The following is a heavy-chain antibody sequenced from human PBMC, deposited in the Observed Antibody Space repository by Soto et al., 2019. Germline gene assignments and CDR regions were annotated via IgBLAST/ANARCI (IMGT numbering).Heavy chain of an antibody. V-gene: IGHV4-30-4*01. CDR3: ARGTHYDSSGQGVDY. D-gene: IGHD3-22*01. CDR1: GGSISSGDYY. J-gene: IGHJ4*02. Sequence: QVQLQESGPGLVKPSQTLSLTCTVSGGSISSGDYYWSWIRQPPGKGLEWIGYIYYSGSTNYNPSLKSRVTISVDTSKNQFSLKQSSMTAAATAVYYCARGTHYDSSGQGVDYWGQGTLVTVSS. CDR2: IYYSGST.